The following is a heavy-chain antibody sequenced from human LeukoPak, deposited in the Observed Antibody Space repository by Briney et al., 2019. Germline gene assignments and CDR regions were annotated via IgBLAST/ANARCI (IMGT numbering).Heavy chain of an antibody. CDR2: INHSGST. CDR1: GGSISSGGYS. J-gene: IGHJ4*02. Sequence: PSETLSLTCTVSGGSISSGGYSWSWIRQPPGKGLEWIGEINHSGSTNYNPSLKSRVTISVDTSKNQFSLKLSSVTAADTAVYYCARVRPSKGPYSYGPFDYWGQGTLVTVSS. CDR3: ARVRPSKGPYSYGPFDY. V-gene: IGHV4-39*07. D-gene: IGHD5-18*01.